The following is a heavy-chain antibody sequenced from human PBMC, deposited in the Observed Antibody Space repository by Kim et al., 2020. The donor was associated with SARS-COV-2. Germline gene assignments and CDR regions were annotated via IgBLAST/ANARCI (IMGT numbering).Heavy chain of an antibody. D-gene: IGHD6-19*01. V-gene: IGHV3-43*01. CDR3: AKALSYSSGWYTNWFDP. Sequence: VKGRFTISRDNSKNSLYLQMNSLRTEDTALYYCAKALSYSSGWYTNWFDPWGQGTLVTVSS. J-gene: IGHJ5*02.